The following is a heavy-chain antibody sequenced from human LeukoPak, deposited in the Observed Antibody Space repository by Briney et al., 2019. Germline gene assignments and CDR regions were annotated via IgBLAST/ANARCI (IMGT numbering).Heavy chain of an antibody. D-gene: IGHD3-9*01. CDR2: IIPIFGTA. CDR1: GGTFSSYA. V-gene: IGHV1-69*13. J-gene: IGHJ6*02. CDR3: ARDMALRYFDYYYGMDV. Sequence: SVKVSCKASGGTFSSYAISWVRQAPGQGLEWMGGIIPIFGTANYAQKFQGRATITADESTSTAYMELSSLRSEDTAVYYCARDMALRYFDYYYGMDVWGQGTTVTVSS.